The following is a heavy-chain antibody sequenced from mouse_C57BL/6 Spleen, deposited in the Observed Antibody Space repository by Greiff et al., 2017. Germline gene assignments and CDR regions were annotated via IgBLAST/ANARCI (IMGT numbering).Heavy chain of an antibody. Sequence: QVQLQQPGAELVMPGASVKLSCKASGYTFTSYWMHWVKQRPGQGLEWIGEIDPSDSYTNYNQKFKGKSTLTVDKSSSTAYMQRSSLTSEDSAVYYCGSYSNYWDFDVWGTGTTVTVAS. CDR3: GSYSNYWDFDV. CDR2: IDPSDSYT. J-gene: IGHJ1*03. D-gene: IGHD2-5*01. CDR1: GYTFTSYW. V-gene: IGHV1-69*01.